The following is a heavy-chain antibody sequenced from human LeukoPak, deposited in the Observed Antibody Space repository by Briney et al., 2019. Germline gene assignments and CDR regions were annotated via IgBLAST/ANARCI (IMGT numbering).Heavy chain of an antibody. Sequence: PGGSLRLSCAASGFTFSSYSMNWVRQAPGKGLGWVSSISSSSSYIYYADSVKGRFTISRDNAKNSLYLQMNSLRAEDTAVYYCVSQTMVRGVPPTHYYYYGMDVWGKGTAVTVSS. V-gene: IGHV3-21*01. CDR2: ISSSSSYI. D-gene: IGHD3-10*01. J-gene: IGHJ6*04. CDR3: VSQTMVRGVPPTHYYYYGMDV. CDR1: GFTFSSYS.